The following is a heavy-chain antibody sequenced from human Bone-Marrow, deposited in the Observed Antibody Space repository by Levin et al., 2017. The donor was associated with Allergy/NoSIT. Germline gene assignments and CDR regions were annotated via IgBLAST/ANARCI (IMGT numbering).Heavy chain of an antibody. J-gene: IGHJ4*02. V-gene: IGHV4-61*01. D-gene: IGHD2-15*01. CDR2: IYYSGST. Sequence: SQTLSLTCTVSGGSVSSGSYYWSWIRQPPGKGLEWIGYIYYSGSTNYNPSLKSRVTISVDTSKNQFSLKLSSVTAADTAVYYCAGGYCSGGSCYSSDYWGQGTLVTVSS. CDR3: AGGYCSGGSCYSSDY. CDR1: GGSVSSGSYY.